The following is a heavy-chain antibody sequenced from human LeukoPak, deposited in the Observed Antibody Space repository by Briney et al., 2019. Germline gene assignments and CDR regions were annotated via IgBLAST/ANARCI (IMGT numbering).Heavy chain of an antibody. Sequence: PGGSLRLSCAASGFTFSDYYMSWIRQAPGKGLEWVSYISSSGSTIYYADSVKGRFTISRDNAKNSLYLQMNSLRAEDAAVYYCARDPGRSDYGGNSGHWFDPWGQGALVTVSS. D-gene: IGHD4-23*01. CDR2: ISSSGSTI. J-gene: IGHJ5*02. CDR3: ARDPGRSDYGGNSGHWFDP. CDR1: GFTFSDYY. V-gene: IGHV3-11*04.